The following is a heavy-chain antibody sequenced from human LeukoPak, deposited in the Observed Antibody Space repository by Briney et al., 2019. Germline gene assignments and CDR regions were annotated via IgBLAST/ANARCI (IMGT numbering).Heavy chain of an antibody. J-gene: IGHJ4*02. CDR1: GGSISSSLYY. CDR3: AREIGAREGSNV. CDR2: IYNSGTT. V-gene: IGHV4-39*02. D-gene: IGHD5-24*01. Sequence: PSETLSLTCTVSGGSISSSLYYWGWIRQPPGRGLEWIGSIYNSGTTHYNPSLKSRVSISVDTSRNQFSLKLTSVTAADTAVYYCAREIGAREGSNVWGPGTLVTVSS.